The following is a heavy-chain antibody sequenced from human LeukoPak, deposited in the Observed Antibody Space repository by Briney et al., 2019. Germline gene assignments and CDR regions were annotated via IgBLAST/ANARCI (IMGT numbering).Heavy chain of an antibody. J-gene: IGHJ4*02. D-gene: IGHD4-23*01. Sequence: GGSLRLSCAASGLTVSSNYMSWVRQAPGKGLEWLSVIYNGDMTYYADSVKGRFTISRDNSKNTLYLQMNNLRAEDTAVYYCARANGGNMWRGHYFDCWGQGTLITVSS. CDR3: ARANGGNMWRGHYFDC. V-gene: IGHV3-66*01. CDR1: GLTVSSNY. CDR2: IYNGDMT.